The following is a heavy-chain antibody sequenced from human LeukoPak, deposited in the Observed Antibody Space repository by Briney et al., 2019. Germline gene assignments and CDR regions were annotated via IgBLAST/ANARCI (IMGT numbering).Heavy chain of an antibody. Sequence: ASVKVSCKASGGTFSSYAISWVRQAPGQGLEWMGGIIPIFGTANYAQKFQGRVTITADESTSTAYMELSSLRSEDTAVYYCARDRRYCSSTSCPGAFDIWGQGTMVTVSS. CDR2: IIPIFGTA. V-gene: IGHV1-69*13. CDR1: GGTFSSYA. D-gene: IGHD2-2*01. J-gene: IGHJ3*02. CDR3: ARDRRYCSSTSCPGAFDI.